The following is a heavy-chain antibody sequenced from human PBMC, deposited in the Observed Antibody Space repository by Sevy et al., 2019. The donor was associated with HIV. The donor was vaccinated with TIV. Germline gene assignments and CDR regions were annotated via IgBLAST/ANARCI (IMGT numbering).Heavy chain of an antibody. CDR2: ISSSGSTK. Sequence: GGSLRLSCAASGFTFSSYEMNWVRQAPGKGLEWVSYISSSGSTKKYADSVKCRFTISRDNAKNSLYLQRNSLRAEDTAVYYCAREDGRRKYFQYWGQGTLVTVSS. J-gene: IGHJ1*01. CDR1: GFTFSSYE. V-gene: IGHV3-48*03. CDR3: AREDGRRKYFQY.